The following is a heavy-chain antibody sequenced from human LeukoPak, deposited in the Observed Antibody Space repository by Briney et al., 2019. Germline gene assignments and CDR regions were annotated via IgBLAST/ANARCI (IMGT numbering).Heavy chain of an antibody. Sequence: EASVKVSCKASGYTFTGYYMHWVRQAPGQGLEWMGRINPNSGGTNYAQKFQGRVTMTRDTSISTAYMELSRLRSDDTAVYYCARGFRAAALYSFDYWGQGTLVTVSS. V-gene: IGHV1-2*06. D-gene: IGHD6-13*01. CDR2: INPNSGGT. J-gene: IGHJ4*02. CDR1: GYTFTGYY. CDR3: ARGFRAAALYSFDY.